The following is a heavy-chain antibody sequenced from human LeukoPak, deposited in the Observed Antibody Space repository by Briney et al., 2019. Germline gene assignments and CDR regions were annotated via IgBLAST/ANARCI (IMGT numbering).Heavy chain of an antibody. V-gene: IGHV4-30-4*08. CDR2: IYYSGST. D-gene: IGHD7-27*01. J-gene: IGHJ5*02. Sequence: PSQTLSLTCTVSGGSISSGDYYWSWIRQPPGKGLEWIGYIYYSGSTYYNPSLKSRATISVDTSKNQFSLKLSSVTAADTAVYYCARSDELGLLDPWGQGTLVTVSS. CDR1: GGSISSGDYY. CDR3: ARSDELGLLDP.